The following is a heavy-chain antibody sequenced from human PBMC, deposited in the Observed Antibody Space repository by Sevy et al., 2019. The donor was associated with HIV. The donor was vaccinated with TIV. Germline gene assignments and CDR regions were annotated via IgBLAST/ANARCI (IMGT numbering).Heavy chain of an antibody. CDR3: AKDGTKLGAGYAFDY. CDR2: ISGSGGST. Sequence: GGSLRLSCAASGFTFSSYAMSWVRQAPGKGLEWVSAISGSGGSTYYADSVKGRFTISRDNSKNTLYLQMNSLRAEDTAVYYCAKDGTKLGAGYAFDYWGQGTLVTVSS. D-gene: IGHD1-26*01. J-gene: IGHJ4*02. V-gene: IGHV3-23*01. CDR1: GFTFSSYA.